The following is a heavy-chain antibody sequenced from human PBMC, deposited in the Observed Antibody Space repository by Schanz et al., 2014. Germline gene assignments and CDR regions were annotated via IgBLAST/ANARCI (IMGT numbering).Heavy chain of an antibody. CDR2: ISGSGGST. J-gene: IGHJ4*02. CDR3: AKDHAGSDVLTALGN. Sequence: EVQLLESGGGLVQPGGSLRLSCAASGFTFTNYAMTWVRQAPGKGLEWVSGISGSGGSTYDADSVKGRYTISRVNSKNTLNLQMNRLRAEDTAVYYCAKDHAGSDVLTALGNWGQGTLVTVSS. CDR1: GFTFTNYA. V-gene: IGHV3-23*01. D-gene: IGHD3-9*01.